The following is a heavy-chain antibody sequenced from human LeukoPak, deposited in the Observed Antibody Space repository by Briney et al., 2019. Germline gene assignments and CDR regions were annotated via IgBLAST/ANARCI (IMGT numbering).Heavy chain of an antibody. Sequence: SETLSLTCTVPGGSISSYYWSWIRQPAGKGLEWIGRIYTSGSTNYNPSLKSRVTMSVDTSKNQFSLKLSSVTAADTAVYYCARGSYYDMLGVLNWFDPWGQGTLVTVSS. CDR3: ARGSYYDMLGVLNWFDP. J-gene: IGHJ5*02. D-gene: IGHD3-9*01. CDR2: IYTSGST. CDR1: GGSISSYY. V-gene: IGHV4-4*07.